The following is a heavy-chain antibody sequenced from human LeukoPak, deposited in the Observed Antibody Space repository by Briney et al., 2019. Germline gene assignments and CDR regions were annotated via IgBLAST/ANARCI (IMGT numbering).Heavy chain of an antibody. CDR3: ARDGVRATAGTHPY. D-gene: IGHD3-10*01. J-gene: IGHJ4*02. CDR2: INHSGST. Sequence: SETLSLTCAVYGGSSSGYYWSWIRQPPGKGLEWIGEINHSGSTNHNPSLKSRVTISVDTSKNQFSLKLSSVTAADTAVYYCARDGVRATAGTHPYWGQGTLVTVSS. CDR1: GGSSSGYY. V-gene: IGHV4-34*01.